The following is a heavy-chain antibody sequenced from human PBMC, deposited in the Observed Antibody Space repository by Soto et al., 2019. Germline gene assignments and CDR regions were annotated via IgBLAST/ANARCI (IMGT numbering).Heavy chain of an antibody. J-gene: IGHJ4*02. CDR2: INGDGRTT. Sequence: EVQLVESGGGLVQPGGSLRLSCTASGLTFNNYWMHWVRQAPGKGPVWVSRINGDGRTTTYADSVRGRFTISRDNAKNTVYLQMNSLRAEDTAVYYCVGGEYAGAGTFYLTDHWGQGSLVTVSS. CDR3: VGGEYAGAGTFYLTDH. V-gene: IGHV3-74*01. CDR1: GLTFNNYW. D-gene: IGHD2-8*02.